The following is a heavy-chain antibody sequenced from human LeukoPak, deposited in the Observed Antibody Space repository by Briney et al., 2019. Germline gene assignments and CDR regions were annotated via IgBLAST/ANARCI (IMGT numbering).Heavy chain of an antibody. CDR1: GGTFSSYA. CDR2: IIPIFGTA. J-gene: IGHJ4*02. Sequence: SVKVSCKASGGTFSSYAISWVRQAPGQGLEWMGGIIPIFGTANYAQKFQGRVTITADESTSTAYVELSSLRSEDTAVYYCARDPPRDGYNLYYFDYWGQGTLVTVSS. D-gene: IGHD5-24*01. CDR3: ARDPPRDGYNLYYFDY. V-gene: IGHV1-69*13.